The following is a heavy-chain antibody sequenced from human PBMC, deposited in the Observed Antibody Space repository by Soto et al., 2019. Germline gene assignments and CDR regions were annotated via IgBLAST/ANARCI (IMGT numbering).Heavy chain of an antibody. CDR3: ARDCSSTSCHDAFDI. CDR2: ISAYNGNT. V-gene: IGHV1-18*04. CDR1: CYTFTSYG. J-gene: IGHJ3*02. D-gene: IGHD2-2*01. Sequence: GASVKVSFKASCYTFTSYGINWVRQAPGQGLEWMGWISAYNGNTNYAQKLQGRVTMTTDTSTSTAYMELRSLRSDDTAVYYCARDCSSTSCHDAFDIWSQGTMVTVSS.